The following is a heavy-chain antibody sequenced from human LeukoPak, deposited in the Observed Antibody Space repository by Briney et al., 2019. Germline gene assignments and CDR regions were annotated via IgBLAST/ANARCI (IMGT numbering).Heavy chain of an antibody. J-gene: IGHJ5*02. CDR1: GGSISSGGYY. V-gene: IGHV4-31*03. Sequence: SETLSLTCTVSGGSISSGGYYWSWIRQHPGKGLEWIGYIYYSGSTYYNPSLKSRVTISVDTSKNQFSLKLSSVTAADTAVYYCARDLLTGNWFDPWGQGTLVTASS. CDR3: ARDLLTGNWFDP. D-gene: IGHD7-27*01. CDR2: IYYSGST.